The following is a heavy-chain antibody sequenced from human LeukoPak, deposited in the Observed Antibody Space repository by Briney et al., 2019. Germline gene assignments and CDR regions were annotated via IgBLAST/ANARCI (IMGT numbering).Heavy chain of an antibody. CDR2: INAANGHT. CDR3: ARGGGGEYLDWFDF. CDR1: GYTFTNYA. J-gene: IGHJ5*01. Sequence: GASVKVSCKASGYTFTNYAIHWVRQAPGQRFEWMGWINAANGHTKYSQEFQDRITITRDTFATTAYMELSSLTSDDTAVYYCARGGGGEYLDWFDFWGQGTLVIVSS. V-gene: IGHV1-3*01. D-gene: IGHD4-17*01.